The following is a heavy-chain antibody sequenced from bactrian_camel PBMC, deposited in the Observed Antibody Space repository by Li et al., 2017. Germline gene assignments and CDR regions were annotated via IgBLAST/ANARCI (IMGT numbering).Heavy chain of an antibody. V-gene: IGHV3S55*01. CDR3: AKDYGLGT. J-gene: IGHJ4*01. D-gene: IGHD5*01. CDR2: INSDGST. Sequence: VQLVESGGGSVQAGETLRLSCVASGYAYGGNCMGWFRQAPGKERELVSTINSDGSTYYADSVKGRFTISRDNAKNTVYLQLNSLKTEDMAMYYCAKDYGLGTWGQGTQVTVS. CDR1: GYAYGGNC.